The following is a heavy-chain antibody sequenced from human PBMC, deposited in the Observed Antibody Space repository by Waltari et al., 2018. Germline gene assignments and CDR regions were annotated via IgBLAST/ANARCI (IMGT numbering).Heavy chain of an antibody. CDR1: GFSLSTSGMR. V-gene: IGHV2-70*04. CDR2: IDWDDDK. D-gene: IGHD3-22*01. J-gene: IGHJ4*02. CDR3: ARSSSGYYLDYFDY. Sequence: QVTLKESGPALVKPTQTLKLTCTFSGFSLSTSGMRVTWIRQPPGKALEWLARIDWDDDKLYSTSLKTRLSISKDTTKNQVVLTMTNMDPVDTATYYCARSSSGYYLDYFDYWGQGTAVTVSS.